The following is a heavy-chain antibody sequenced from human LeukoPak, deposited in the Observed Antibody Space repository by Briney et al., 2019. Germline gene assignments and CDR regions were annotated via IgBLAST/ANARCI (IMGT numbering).Heavy chain of an antibody. D-gene: IGHD1-1*01. V-gene: IGHV4-59*01. CDR1: GGSISSYY. Sequence: PSETLSLTCTVSGGSISSYYWSWIRQPPGKGLEWIGYFYHSGNTKYNPSLKSRVTISVDTSKNQLSLNLTSVTAADTAVYYCAKAPIATAMGSFDIWGRGTMVTVSS. CDR3: AKAPIATAMGSFDI. CDR2: FYHSGNT. J-gene: IGHJ3*02.